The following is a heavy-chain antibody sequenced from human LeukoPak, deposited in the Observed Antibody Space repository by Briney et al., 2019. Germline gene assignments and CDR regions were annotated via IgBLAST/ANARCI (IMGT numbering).Heavy chain of an antibody. V-gene: IGHV3-23*01. CDR3: AKVVAGDFPMTDHDY. Sequence: GGSLRLSCAASRFTFSSYAMSWVRQAPGKGLEWVSAISGSGGSTYYADSVKGRFTISRDNSKNPLYLQMNSLRAEDTAVYYCAKVVAGDFPMTDHDYWGQGTLVTVSS. CDR1: RFTFSSYA. J-gene: IGHJ4*02. CDR2: ISGSGGST. D-gene: IGHD3-3*01.